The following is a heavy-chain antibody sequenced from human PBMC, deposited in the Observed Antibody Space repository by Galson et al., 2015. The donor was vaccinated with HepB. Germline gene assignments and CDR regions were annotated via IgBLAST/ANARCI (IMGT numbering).Heavy chain of an antibody. J-gene: IGHJ4*02. CDR2: IYSGGST. CDR1: GFTVSRNY. D-gene: IGHD6-13*01. V-gene: IGHV3-53*01. Sequence: SLRLSCAASGFTVSRNYMSWVRQAPGKGLEWVSVIYSGGSTYYADSVEGRFTISRDNSKNTLYLQMNSLRAEDTAVYYCARDLRTQQLVDYCGQGTLVTVSS. CDR3: ARDLRTQQLVDY.